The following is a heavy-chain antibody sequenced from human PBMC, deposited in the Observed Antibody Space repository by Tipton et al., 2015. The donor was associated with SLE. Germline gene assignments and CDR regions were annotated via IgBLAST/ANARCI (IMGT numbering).Heavy chain of an antibody. V-gene: IGHV4-39*07. D-gene: IGHD2-2*02. J-gene: IGHJ3*02. CDR1: GGSISSSSYH. CDR3: ARDRDIVLEPVPIPPAFDI. Sequence: TLSLTCTVSGGSISSSSYHWGWIRQSPGKGLEWIGSIYYSGSTNYNPPLKSRVTVSADTSKNQFSLNLRSVTAADTAVYYCARDRDIVLEPVPIPPAFDIWGQGTMVTVSS. CDR2: IYYSGST.